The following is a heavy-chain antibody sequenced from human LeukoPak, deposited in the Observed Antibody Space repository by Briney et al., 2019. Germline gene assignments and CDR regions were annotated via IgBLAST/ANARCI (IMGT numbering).Heavy chain of an antibody. D-gene: IGHD2-21*01. CDR1: GFSFNSAA. CDR2: VSSSGANT. CDR3: AKDIQGSY. J-gene: IGHJ4*02. Sequence: GGSLRLSCAASGFSFNSAAMTWVRQAPGKGLEWVSLVSSSGANTYYADSVKGRFTISRDNSKNTLYLQMNSLRAEDTAMYYCAKDIQGSYWGQGTLVTGSS. V-gene: IGHV3-23*01.